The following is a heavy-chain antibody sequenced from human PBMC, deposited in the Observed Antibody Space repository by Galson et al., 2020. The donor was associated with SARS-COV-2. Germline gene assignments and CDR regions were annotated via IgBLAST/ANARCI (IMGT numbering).Heavy chain of an antibody. Sequence: TAGSLRLSCAASGFTFSSYAMPWVRQAPGKGLEWVAVISYDGSNKYYADSVKGRFTISRDNSKNTLYLQMNSLRAEDTAVYYCARDGGGWFDPWGQGTLVTVSS. CDR2: ISYDGSNK. V-gene: IGHV3-30-3*01. J-gene: IGHJ5*02. D-gene: IGHD3-16*01. CDR1: GFTFSSYA. CDR3: ARDGGGWFDP.